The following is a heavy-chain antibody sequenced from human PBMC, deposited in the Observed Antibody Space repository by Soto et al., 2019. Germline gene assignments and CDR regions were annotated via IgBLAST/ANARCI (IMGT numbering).Heavy chain of an antibody. Sequence: GGSLRLSCVASGFTFRSYAMSWVRQTPGKGLEWVSHISGSGDITYYGDSVKGRFTISRDNSKDTLYLQMNSLRAEDTAVYYCAKDRLGDYGDYVPYFDYWGQGTLVTVSS. CDR3: AKDRLGDYGDYVPYFDY. J-gene: IGHJ4*02. CDR2: ISGSGDIT. D-gene: IGHD4-17*01. CDR1: GFTFRSYA. V-gene: IGHV3-23*01.